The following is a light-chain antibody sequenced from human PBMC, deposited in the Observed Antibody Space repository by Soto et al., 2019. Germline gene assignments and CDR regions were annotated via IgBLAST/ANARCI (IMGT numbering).Light chain of an antibody. Sequence: DIQMTQSPSSLSASVGDRVTITCRASQSINSYLNWYQQKPGKAPKLLIYAASSLQSRVPSRFSGSGSGTDFTLTISSLQPEDFATYYCQQSYSTLRTFGQGTKVEIK. J-gene: IGKJ1*01. CDR1: QSINSY. V-gene: IGKV1-39*01. CDR2: AAS. CDR3: QQSYSTLRT.